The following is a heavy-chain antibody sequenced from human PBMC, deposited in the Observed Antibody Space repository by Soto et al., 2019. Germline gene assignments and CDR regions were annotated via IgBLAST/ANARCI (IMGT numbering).Heavy chain of an antibody. J-gene: IGHJ6*02. CDR2: INPNSGGT. CDR1: GYTFTGYY. V-gene: IGHV1-2*04. CDR3: ARSTTGTTTGYYYGMDV. D-gene: IGHD1-1*01. Sequence: ASVKVSCKASGYTFTGYYMHWVRQAPGQGLEWMGWINPNSGGTNYAQKFQGWVTMTRDTSISTAYMELSRLRSDDTAVYYCARSTTGTTTGYYYGMDVWGQGTTVTVSS.